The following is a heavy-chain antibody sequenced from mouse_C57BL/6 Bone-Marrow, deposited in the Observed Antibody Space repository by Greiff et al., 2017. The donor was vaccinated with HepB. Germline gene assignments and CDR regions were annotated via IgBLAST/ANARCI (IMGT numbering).Heavy chain of an antibody. CDR1: GFNIKDDY. Sequence: EVKLQESGAELVRPGASVKLSCTASGFNIKDDYMHWVKQRPEQGLEWIGWIDPENGDTEYASKFQGKATITADTSSNTAYLQLSGLTSEDTAVYYCTTLGAYWGQGTLVTVSA. V-gene: IGHV14-4*01. J-gene: IGHJ3*01. CDR2: IDPENGDT. CDR3: TTLGAY.